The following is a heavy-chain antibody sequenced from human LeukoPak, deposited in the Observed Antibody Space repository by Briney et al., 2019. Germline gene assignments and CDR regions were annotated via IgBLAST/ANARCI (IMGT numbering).Heavy chain of an antibody. Sequence: GASVKVSFKVSVYTLTELSMHWVRQAPGKGLEWMGGFDPEDGETIYAQKFQGRVTMTEDTSTDTAYMELSSLRSEDTAVYYCATRGSFYGGNDYWGQGTLVTVSS. CDR1: VYTLTELS. J-gene: IGHJ4*02. CDR2: FDPEDGET. D-gene: IGHD4-23*01. V-gene: IGHV1-24*01. CDR3: ATRGSFYGGNDY.